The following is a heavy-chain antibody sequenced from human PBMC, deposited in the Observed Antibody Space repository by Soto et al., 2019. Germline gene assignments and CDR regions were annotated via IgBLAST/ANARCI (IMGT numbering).Heavy chain of an antibody. V-gene: IGHV4-34*01. J-gene: IGHJ4*02. Sequence: QVQLQQWGAGLLKPSETLSLTCAVYGGPFSGYYWSWIRQPPGKGLEWIGEINHSGSTNYNPSLKSRVTISVDTSKNQFSLKLSSVTAADTAVYYCARVDSSGWPWRDYWGQGTLVTVSS. CDR3: ARVDSSGWPWRDY. CDR1: GGPFSGYY. D-gene: IGHD6-19*01. CDR2: INHSGST.